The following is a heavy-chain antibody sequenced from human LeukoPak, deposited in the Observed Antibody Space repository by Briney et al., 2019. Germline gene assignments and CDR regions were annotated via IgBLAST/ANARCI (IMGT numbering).Heavy chain of an antibody. CDR2: IYSDATT. V-gene: IGHV3-66*01. D-gene: IGHD3-10*01. CDR3: ARGRNGVYYFDC. Sequence: GGSLRLSCAASGFTVSSHHFMIWVRQAPGKGLEWVSVIYSDATTYYADFVKGRFTISRDNSKNTLYLQMNSLRADDTAVYYCARGRNGVYYFDCWGQGTLVTVSS. J-gene: IGHJ4*02. CDR1: GFTVSSHH.